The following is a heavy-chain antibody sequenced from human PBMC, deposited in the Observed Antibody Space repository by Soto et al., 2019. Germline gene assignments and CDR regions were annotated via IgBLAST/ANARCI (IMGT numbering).Heavy chain of an antibody. V-gene: IGHV1-69*12. CDR2: IIPIFGTA. J-gene: IGHJ4*02. CDR3: ACDRGGGSCYLD. Sequence: QVQLVQSGAEVKKPGSSVKVSCKASGGTFSSYAISWVRQAPGQGLEWMGGIIPIFGTANYAQKFQGRVTINADESTSTAYMELRSMSSEDTAVYYCACDRGGGSCYLDWGQGTLVTVSS. D-gene: IGHD2-15*01. CDR1: GGTFSSYA.